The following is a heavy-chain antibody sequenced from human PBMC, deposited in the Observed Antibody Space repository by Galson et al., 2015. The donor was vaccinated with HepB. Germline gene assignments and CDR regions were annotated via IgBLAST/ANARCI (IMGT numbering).Heavy chain of an antibody. D-gene: IGHD3-22*01. J-gene: IGHJ6*02. CDR3: ARHWVKDYDWGGMDV. V-gene: IGHV4-39*01. CDR2: IYYSGST. Sequence: SLTCTVSGGSISRSSYYWGWIRQPPGKGLEWIGSIYYSGSTYYNPSLKSRVTISVDTSKNQFSLKLSSVTAADTAVYYCARHWVKDYDWGGMDVWGQGTTVTVSS. CDR1: GGSISRSSYY.